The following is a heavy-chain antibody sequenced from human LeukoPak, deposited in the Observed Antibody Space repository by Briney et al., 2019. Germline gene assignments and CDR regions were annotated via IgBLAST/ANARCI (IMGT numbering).Heavy chain of an antibody. J-gene: IGHJ4*01. CDR1: GFTFSNSA. CDR2: LSGSGITT. CDR3: AKGIYSSGWSYFDY. D-gene: IGHD6-19*01. V-gene: IGHV3-23*01. Sequence: GGSLRLSCAASGFTFSNSAMSWVRQAPGKGLEWVSTLSGSGITTYYADSVKGRFTISKDNSKNTLYLQMNSLRAEDTAVYYCAKGIYSSGWSYFDYWGHGTLVTVSS.